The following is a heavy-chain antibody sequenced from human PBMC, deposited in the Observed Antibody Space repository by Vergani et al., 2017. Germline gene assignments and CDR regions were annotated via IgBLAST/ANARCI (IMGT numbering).Heavy chain of an antibody. D-gene: IGHD3-16*02. V-gene: IGHV4-30-4*01. CDR3: ASIARAPTRRNPPPDY. Sequence: QVQLQESGPGLVKPSQTLSLTCTVSGGSISSGDYYWSWIRQPPGKGLEWIGYIYYSGSTYYNPSLKSRVTISVDTSKTQFSLQLTSVTAADSALYFCASIARAPTRRNPPPDYWGQGILVTVSS. J-gene: IGHJ4*02. CDR2: IYYSGST. CDR1: GGSISSGDYY.